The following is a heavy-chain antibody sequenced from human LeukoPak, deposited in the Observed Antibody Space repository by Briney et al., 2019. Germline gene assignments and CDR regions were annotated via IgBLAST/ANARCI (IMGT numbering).Heavy chain of an antibody. D-gene: IGHD2-8*01. CDR1: GGSISSSSYY. CDR3: ARRKTDCTNGVCYKRLDY. Sequence: SETLSLTCTVSGGSISSSSYYWGWIRQPPGKGLEWIGSIYYSGSTYYNPSLKSRVTISVDTSKNQFSLKLSSVTAADTAVYYCARRKTDCTNGVCYKRLDYWGQGTLVTVSS. J-gene: IGHJ4*02. CDR2: IYYSGST. V-gene: IGHV4-39*01.